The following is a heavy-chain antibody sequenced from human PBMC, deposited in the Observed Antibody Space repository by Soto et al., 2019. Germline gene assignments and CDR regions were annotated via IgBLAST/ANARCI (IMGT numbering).Heavy chain of an antibody. J-gene: IGHJ1*01. CDR2: ISYDGSNK. V-gene: IGHV3-30*03. D-gene: IGHD3-10*01. CDR1: GCTFSGYG. CDR3: AIPGVRHSRYSTYRLEF. Sequence: GGYLRLSCAASGCTFSGYGMHWGRQAPGKRLEWVAVISYDGSNKYYADSVKPQFTSYKDNTHNPLSLQLNTLSAEDTAVYCCAIPGVRHSRYSTYRLEFRGQGTPGHLFL.